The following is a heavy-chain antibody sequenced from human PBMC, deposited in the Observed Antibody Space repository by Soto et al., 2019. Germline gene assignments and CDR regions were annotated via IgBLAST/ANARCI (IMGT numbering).Heavy chain of an antibody. V-gene: IGHV4-34*01. CDR1: GGSFSGYY. CDR2: INHSGST. CDR3: ARGWSLRGVTYYYGMDV. D-gene: IGHD3-10*01. J-gene: IGHJ6*02. Sequence: PSETLSLTCAVYGGSFSGYYWSWIRQPPGKGLEWIGEINHSGSTNYNPSLKSRVTISVDTSKNQFSLKLSSVTAADTAVYYCARGWSLRGVTYYYGMDVWGQGTTVTVSS.